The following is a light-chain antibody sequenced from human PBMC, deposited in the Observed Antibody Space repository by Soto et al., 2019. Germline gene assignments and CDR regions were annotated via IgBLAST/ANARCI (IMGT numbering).Light chain of an antibody. Sequence: EIVMTQSPATLSVSPGERATISCRASQSVSSNLAWYQQKPGQAPRLLIYGASTRATGIPARFSGSGSGTEFTLTISSLQSEDFAVYYCQQYKNWPPMTFGQGTKVDI. CDR3: QQYKNWPPMT. CDR2: GAS. J-gene: IGKJ1*01. CDR1: QSVSSN. V-gene: IGKV3-15*01.